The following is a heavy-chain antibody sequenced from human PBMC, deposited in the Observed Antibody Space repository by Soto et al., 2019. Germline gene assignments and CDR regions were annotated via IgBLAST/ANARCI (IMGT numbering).Heavy chain of an antibody. D-gene: IGHD3-16*01. Sequence: QVQLQESGPGLVKPSETLSLTCTVSGGSISSYYWSWIRQPPGKGLEWIGYIYYSGSTNYNPSLKGRVATSVDTSKNPFSLKLSPVSAADTAASSCARAWGGWADYWGQGTLGTVSS. CDR3: ARAWGGWADY. V-gene: IGHV4-59*01. J-gene: IGHJ4*02. CDR2: IYYSGST. CDR1: GGSISSYY.